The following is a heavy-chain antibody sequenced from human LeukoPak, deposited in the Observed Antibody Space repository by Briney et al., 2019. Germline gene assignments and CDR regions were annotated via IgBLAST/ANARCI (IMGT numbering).Heavy chain of an antibody. CDR3: ARVVDGESFDY. D-gene: IGHD2-15*01. CDR2: TYYRSKWYN. V-gene: IGHV6-1*01. CDR1: GDSVSSNSAG. Sequence: SQTLSLTCAISGDSVSSNSAGWNWIRQSPSRRLEWLGRTYYRSKWYNHYAVSVKSRIIIKADTSKNQFSLQLNSVTPEDTAVYYCARVVDGESFDYWGQGTLVTVSS. J-gene: IGHJ4*02.